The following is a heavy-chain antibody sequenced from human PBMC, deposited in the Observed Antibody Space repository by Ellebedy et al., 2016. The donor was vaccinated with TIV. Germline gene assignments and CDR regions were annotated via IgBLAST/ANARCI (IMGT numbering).Heavy chain of an antibody. D-gene: IGHD4-17*01. CDR1: GYSFTSYW. Sequence: GESLKISCKGSGYSFTSYWIRWVRQMPGKGPEWMGIIHPRDSDTRYSPSFQGQVIMSVDQSISTAYLQWSSLKASDTAMYYCARQSRVHGDSYDYWGQGTLVTVSS. CDR2: IHPRDSDT. V-gene: IGHV5-51*01. CDR3: ARQSRVHGDSYDY. J-gene: IGHJ4*02.